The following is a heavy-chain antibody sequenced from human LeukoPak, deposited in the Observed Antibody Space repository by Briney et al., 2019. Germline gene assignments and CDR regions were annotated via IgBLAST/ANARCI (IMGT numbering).Heavy chain of an antibody. CDR1: GGSISSYY. V-gene: IGHV4-59*08. J-gene: IGHJ4*02. CDR3: ASPTMVTQGYFDS. Sequence: PSETLSLTCTVSGGSISSYYWSWIRQPPGKGLEWIGYIYYSGSTNYNPSLKSRLTISVDASKNQFSLKLSSVTATDTAVYYCASPTMVTQGYFDSWGQGTLVTVSS. D-gene: IGHD4/OR15-4a*01. CDR2: IYYSGST.